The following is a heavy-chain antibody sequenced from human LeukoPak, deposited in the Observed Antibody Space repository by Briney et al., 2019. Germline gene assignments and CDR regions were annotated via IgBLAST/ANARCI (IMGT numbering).Heavy chain of an antibody. Sequence: GGSLRLSCAASDFTFTTYAMTWVRQAPGKGLEWVSSISTSSIYIYYADSVKGRFTISRDNSKNTLYLQMNSLRAEDTAVYYCAKATMIVVVHYFDYWGQGTLVTVSS. CDR1: DFTFTTYA. V-gene: IGHV3-21*04. D-gene: IGHD3-22*01. J-gene: IGHJ4*02. CDR3: AKATMIVVVHYFDY. CDR2: ISTSSIYI.